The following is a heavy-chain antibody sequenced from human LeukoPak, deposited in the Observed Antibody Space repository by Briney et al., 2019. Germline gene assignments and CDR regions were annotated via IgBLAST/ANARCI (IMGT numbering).Heavy chain of an antibody. CDR1: GGSITTYH. V-gene: IGHV4-59*01. Sequence: SETLSLTCSVSGGSITTYHWSWIRQPPGKGLEWIGYIYNSGSANYKPSLKSRLTISVDTSKNHFSLKLNSVTAADTAVYYCARAPVTGHWYFDLWGRGTLVTVSS. CDR2: IYNSGSA. J-gene: IGHJ2*01. CDR3: ARAPVTGHWYFDL. D-gene: IGHD6-19*01.